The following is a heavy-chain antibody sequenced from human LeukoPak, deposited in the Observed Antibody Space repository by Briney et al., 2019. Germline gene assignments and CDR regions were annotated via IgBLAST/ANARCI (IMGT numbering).Heavy chain of an antibody. D-gene: IGHD3-10*01. CDR3: ARVFGRFGE. CDR1: GGSISSYY. Sequence: SETLSLTCTVSGGSISSYYWSWIRQPPGKGLEWIGYIYYSGSTNYNPSLKSRVTISVDTSRNQFSLKLSSVTAADTAVYYCARVFGRFGEWGQGTLVTVSS. CDR2: IYYSGST. J-gene: IGHJ4*02. V-gene: IGHV4-59*01.